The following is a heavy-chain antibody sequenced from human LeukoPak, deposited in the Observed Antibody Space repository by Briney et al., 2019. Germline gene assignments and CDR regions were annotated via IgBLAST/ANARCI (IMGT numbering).Heavy chain of an antibody. CDR3: ARAQSIAVAGTGCWFDP. Sequence: PSETLSLTCTVSGGSISSYYWSWIRQPPGKGLEWTGYIYYSGSTNYNPSLKSRVTISVDTSKNQFSLKLSSVTAADTAVYYCARAQSIAVAGTGCWFDPWGQGTLVTVSS. V-gene: IGHV4-59*01. J-gene: IGHJ5*02. D-gene: IGHD6-19*01. CDR1: GGSISSYY. CDR2: IYYSGST.